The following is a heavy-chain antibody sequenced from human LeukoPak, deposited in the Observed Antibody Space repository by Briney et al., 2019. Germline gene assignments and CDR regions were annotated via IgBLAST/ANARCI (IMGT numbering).Heavy chain of an antibody. J-gene: IGHJ6*03. CDR2: INHRGST. CDR1: VESLSDYF. V-gene: IGHV4-34*01. CDR3: ARGRHRPLTTCDIGYCYMHV. Sequence: SETLSDSPALYVESLSDYFGTGIRQPPGGGLEWIGQINHRGSTVYNPALKNRVTLSVETHRHKFSLDRRSETAADTAVYYCARGRHRPLTTCDIGYCYMHVGGKGTTVTVSS. D-gene: IGHD5-12*01.